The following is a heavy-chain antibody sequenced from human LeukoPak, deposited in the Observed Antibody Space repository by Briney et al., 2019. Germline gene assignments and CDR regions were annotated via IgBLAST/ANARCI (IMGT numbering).Heavy chain of an antibody. CDR2: IYTSGGT. CDR1: GGSISSYY. V-gene: IGHV4-4*07. Sequence: PSETLSLTCTVSGGSISSYYWSWLRQPAGKGLEWIGRIYTSGGTNYNPSLKSRVTMSVDTSKNQFSLKLSSVTAADTAVYYCATHLGYCSGGSCYWGLDYWGQGTLVTVSS. D-gene: IGHD2-15*01. CDR3: ATHLGYCSGGSCYWGLDY. J-gene: IGHJ4*02.